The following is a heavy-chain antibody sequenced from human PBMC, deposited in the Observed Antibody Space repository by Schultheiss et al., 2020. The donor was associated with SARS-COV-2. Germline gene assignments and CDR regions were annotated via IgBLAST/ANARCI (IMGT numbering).Heavy chain of an antibody. D-gene: IGHD5-12*01. J-gene: IGHJ6*02. CDR2: IYSGGST. Sequence: GGSLRLSCAASGFTVSSNYMSWVRQAPVKGLEWVSVIYSGGSTYYADSVKGRFTISRDNSKNTLYLQMNSLRAEDTAVYYCARDHVFRGYDFGYYGMDVWGQGTTVTVS. V-gene: IGHV3-66*01. CDR1: GFTVSSNY. CDR3: ARDHVFRGYDFGYYGMDV.